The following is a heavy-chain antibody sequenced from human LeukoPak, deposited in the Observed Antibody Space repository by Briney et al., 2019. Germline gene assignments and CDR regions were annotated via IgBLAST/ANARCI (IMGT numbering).Heavy chain of an antibody. J-gene: IGHJ6*02. CDR2: ISGGGVTT. V-gene: IGHV3-23*01. CDR3: ARNQQLGGHSYYYYGMDV. D-gene: IGHD3-16*01. CDR1: GFTFSSYA. Sequence: GGSLRLSCAASGFTFSSYAMTWARQAPGKGLEWVSGISGGGVTTYYADSVKGRFTISRDNSKNTLYLQMNSLRADDTAIYYCARNQQLGGHSYYYYGMDVWGQGTTVTVSS.